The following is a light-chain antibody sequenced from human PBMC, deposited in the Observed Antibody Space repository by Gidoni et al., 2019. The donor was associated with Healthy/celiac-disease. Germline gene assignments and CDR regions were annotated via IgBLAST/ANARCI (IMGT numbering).Light chain of an antibody. J-gene: IGKJ1*01. V-gene: IGKV1-5*01. Sequence: DMQLTQYPSTMSASVGDRVTITCRASQSISSWFAWYQQSAGKAPKLLIYDASSLESGVPSRFSGSGSGTEFTLTISILQPDYFATYYCQQYNSYSWTFGQGTKVEIK. CDR1: QSISSW. CDR3: QQYNSYSWT. CDR2: DAS.